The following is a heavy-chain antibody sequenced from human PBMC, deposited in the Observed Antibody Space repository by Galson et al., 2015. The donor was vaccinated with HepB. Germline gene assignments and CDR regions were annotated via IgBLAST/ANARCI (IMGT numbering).Heavy chain of an antibody. Sequence: SVKFSCKASGGTFSSYAIIWVRQAPGQGLEWMGGIIPIFGTASYAQKFQGRVTITADESTSTAYMELSSLRSEDTAVYYCASGYCSSTSCYDYYYYYGMDVWGQGTTVTVSS. D-gene: IGHD2-2*01. J-gene: IGHJ6*02. CDR1: GGTFSSYA. CDR3: ASGYCSSTSCYDYYYYYGMDV. CDR2: IIPIFGTA. V-gene: IGHV1-69*13.